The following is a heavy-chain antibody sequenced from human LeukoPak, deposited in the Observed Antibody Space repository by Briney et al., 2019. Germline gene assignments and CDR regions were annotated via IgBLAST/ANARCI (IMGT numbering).Heavy chain of an antibody. CDR1: GFTFSSYS. D-gene: IGHD6-13*01. CDR2: ISSSSSYI. J-gene: IGHJ4*02. V-gene: IGHV3-21*01. CDR3: ARGAAAGLHFDY. Sequence: GGSLRLSCAASGFTFSSYSMNWVRQAPGKGLEWVSSISSSSSYIYYADSVKGRFTISRDNAKNSLYLQMNSLRAKDTAVYYCARGAAAGLHFDYWGQGTLVTVSS.